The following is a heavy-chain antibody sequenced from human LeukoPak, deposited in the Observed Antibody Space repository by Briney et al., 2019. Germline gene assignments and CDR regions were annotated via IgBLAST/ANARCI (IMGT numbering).Heavy chain of an antibody. V-gene: IGHV4-4*02. CDR3: AVSLVLHTVDTAMTNWFDP. D-gene: IGHD5-18*01. J-gene: IGHJ5*02. CDR1: GGSISSSNW. Sequence: PSGTLSLTCAVSGGSISSSNWWSWVRQPPGKGLEWIGEIYHSGSTNYNPSLKSRVAISVDKSKNQFSLKLSSVTAADTAVYYCAVSLVLHTVDTAMTNWFDPWGQGTLVTVSS. CDR2: IYHSGST.